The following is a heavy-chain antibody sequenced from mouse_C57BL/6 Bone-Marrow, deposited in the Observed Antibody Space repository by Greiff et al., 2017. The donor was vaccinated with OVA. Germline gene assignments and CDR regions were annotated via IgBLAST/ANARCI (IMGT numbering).Heavy chain of an antibody. CDR3: ASPAYYSNYGYYAMDY. Sequence: EVQLQQSGPVLVKPGASVKMSCKASGYTFTDYYMNWVKQSHGKSLEWIGVINPYNGGTSYNQKFKGKATLTVDKSSSTAYMELNSLTSEDSAVYYCASPAYYSNYGYYAMDYWGQGTSVTVSS. CDR1: GYTFTDYY. V-gene: IGHV1-19*01. D-gene: IGHD2-5*01. CDR2: INPYNGGT. J-gene: IGHJ4*01.